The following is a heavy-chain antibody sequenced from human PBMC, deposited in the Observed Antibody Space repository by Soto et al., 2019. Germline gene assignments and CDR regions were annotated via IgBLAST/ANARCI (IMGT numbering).Heavy chain of an antibody. CDR3: ATNEGRDGYSFDY. CDR2: IIPSFGTP. J-gene: IGHJ4*02. CDR1: GVTFSRQD. Sequence: QVQLVQSGAEVKKPGSSVKVSCKASGVTFSRQDMRWVRQASGQGLEWMGGIIPSFGTPQYAEKLQDRVTITADESTSTADMELSSLTSEDTAVYYCATNEGRDGYSFDYWGQGTLVTVSS. D-gene: IGHD5-12*01. V-gene: IGHV1-69*19.